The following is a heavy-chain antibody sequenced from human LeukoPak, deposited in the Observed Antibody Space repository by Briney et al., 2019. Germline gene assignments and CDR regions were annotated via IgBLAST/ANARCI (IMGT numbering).Heavy chain of an antibody. Sequence: PGGSLRLFCAAPGFTFDDYAMHWVRQAPGKGLEWVSLISGDGGSTYYADSVKGRFTISRDNSKNSLYLQMNSLRTEDTALYYCAKELRYFDWLLANYFDYWGQGTLVTVSS. CDR3: AKELRYFDWLLANYFDY. CDR1: GFTFDDYA. CDR2: ISGDGGST. V-gene: IGHV3-43*02. J-gene: IGHJ4*02. D-gene: IGHD3-9*01.